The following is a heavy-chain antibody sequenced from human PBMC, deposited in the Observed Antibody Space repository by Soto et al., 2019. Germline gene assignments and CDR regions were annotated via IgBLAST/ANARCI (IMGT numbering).Heavy chain of an antibody. CDR2: IYWDDDK. J-gene: IGHJ4*02. V-gene: IGHV2-5*02. Sequence: SGPTLVNPTQTLTLTCTFSGFSLSTDDVGVGWIRQPPGKALDWLAVIYWDDDKRYSPSLKSRLTITKDTSKNQVLLTMTNMDPVDTATYFCALSKYRISSFVYWCQGALGTVSS. D-gene: IGHD6-6*01. CDR1: GFSLSTDDVG. CDR3: ALSKYRISSFVY.